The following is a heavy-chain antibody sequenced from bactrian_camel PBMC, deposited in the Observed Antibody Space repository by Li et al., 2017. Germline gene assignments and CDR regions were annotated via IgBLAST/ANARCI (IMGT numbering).Heavy chain of an antibody. D-gene: IGHD1*01. CDR2: IISDRST. CDR1: GSTFSTNS. CDR3: VAAPRYSTSCVEPLRAVWNY. Sequence: HVQLVESGGGSVQAGGSLRLSCAASGSTFSTNSMAWFRQAPGKEREGVAHIISDRSTRYADSVKGRFTISMDANTLYLQMNSLTPEDSAIYYCVAAPRYSTSCVEPLRAVWNYWGQGTQVTVS. V-gene: IGHV3S53*01. J-gene: IGHJ4*01.